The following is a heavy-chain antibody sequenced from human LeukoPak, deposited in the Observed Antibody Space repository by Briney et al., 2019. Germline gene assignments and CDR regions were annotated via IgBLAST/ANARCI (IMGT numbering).Heavy chain of an antibody. D-gene: IGHD5-18*01. J-gene: IGHJ4*02. CDR2: ISGSGGTT. V-gene: IGHV3-23*01. Sequence: GGSLRLSCAASGFTFSNAWMSWVRQAPGKGLDWVSEISGSGGTTFYADSVKGRFTISRDNSKNTLYLQVNSLRVEDTAVYYCAKGGDIPKVINDYWGQGTLVTVSS. CDR1: GFTFSNAW. CDR3: AKGGDIPKVINDY.